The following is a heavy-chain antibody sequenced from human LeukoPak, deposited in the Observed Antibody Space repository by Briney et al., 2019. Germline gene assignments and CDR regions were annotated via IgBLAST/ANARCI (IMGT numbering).Heavy chain of an antibody. CDR2: INHSGST. CDR1: GGSFSGYY. J-gene: IGHJ4*02. Sequence: ASETLSLTCAVYGGSFSGYYWSWIRQPPGKGLEWIGEINHSGSTNYNPSLKSRVTISVDTSKNQFSLKLSSVTAADTAVYYCARFNIAARPRTFDYWGQGTLVTVSS. V-gene: IGHV4-34*01. CDR3: ARFNIAARPRTFDY. D-gene: IGHD6-6*01.